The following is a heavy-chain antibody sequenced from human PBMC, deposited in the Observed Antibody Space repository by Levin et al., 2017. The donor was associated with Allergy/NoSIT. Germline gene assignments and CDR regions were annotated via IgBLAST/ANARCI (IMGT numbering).Heavy chain of an antibody. D-gene: IGHD3-16*01. Sequence: GGSLRLSCSASGFTFSSYAMHWVRQAPGKGLEYISAISSNGGSTYYADSVKGRFTISRDNSKSTLYLQMSSLRTEDTAVYYCVRPWGPFRAAFDIWGQGTMVTVSS. V-gene: IGHV3-64D*06. CDR1: GFTFSSYA. CDR2: ISSNGGST. CDR3: VRPWGPFRAAFDI. J-gene: IGHJ3*02.